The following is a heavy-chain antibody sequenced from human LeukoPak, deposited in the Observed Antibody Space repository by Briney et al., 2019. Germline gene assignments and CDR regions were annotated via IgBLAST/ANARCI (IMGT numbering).Heavy chain of an antibody. CDR1: GYTFTGYY. CDR2: INPNSGGT. J-gene: IGHJ4*02. V-gene: IGHV1-2*02. Sequence: ASVKVSCEASGYTFTGYYMHWVRQAPGQGLEWMGWINPNSGGTNYAQKFQGRVTMTRDTSISTAYMELSRLRSDDTAVYYCARSSSDHRLTRYWGQGTLVTVSS. CDR3: ARSSSDHRLTRY. D-gene: IGHD6-19*01.